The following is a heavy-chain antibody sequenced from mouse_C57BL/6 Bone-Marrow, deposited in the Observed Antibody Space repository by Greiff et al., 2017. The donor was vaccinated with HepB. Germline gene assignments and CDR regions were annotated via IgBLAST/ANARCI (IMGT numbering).Heavy chain of an antibody. CDR3: ARRYSYWYFDV. J-gene: IGHJ1*03. Sequence: VQLQQPGAELVKPGASVKLSCKASGYTFTSYWMHWVKQRPGQGLEWIGMIHPTSGSTNYNEKFKSKATLTVDKSSSTAYMQLSSLTSEDSAVYYCARRYSYWYFDVWGTGTTVTVSS. CDR2: IHPTSGST. CDR1: GYTFTSYW. D-gene: IGHD2-12*01. V-gene: IGHV1-64*01.